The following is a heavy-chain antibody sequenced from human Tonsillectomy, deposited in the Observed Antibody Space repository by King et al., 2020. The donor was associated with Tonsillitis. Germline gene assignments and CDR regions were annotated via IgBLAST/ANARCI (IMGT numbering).Heavy chain of an antibody. J-gene: IGHJ4*02. D-gene: IGHD2/OR15-2a*01. CDR3: VLFLSIGRFSSDY. CDR2: ISQDGRTT. Sequence: VQLVESGGGVVQPGRSLRLSCTGSGFTFMNYELHWVRQAPGKGLEWVAVISQDGRTTFYTEAVEGRSIISRDNSKNTLYLQVNTLTTEDTAIYYCVLFLSIGRFSSDYWGQGTLVTVSS. V-gene: IGHV3-30*19. CDR1: GFTFMNYE.